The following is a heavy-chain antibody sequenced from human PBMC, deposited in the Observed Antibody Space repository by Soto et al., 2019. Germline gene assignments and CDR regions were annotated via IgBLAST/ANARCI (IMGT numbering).Heavy chain of an antibody. CDR3: ARGSYCSGGSCYSRGNSGKDY. CDR1: GFTFSSYW. D-gene: IGHD2-15*01. J-gene: IGHJ4*02. V-gene: IGHV3-74*01. Sequence: GGSLRLSCAASGFTFSSYWMHWVRQAPGKGLVWVSRINSDGSSTNYADSVKGRFTISRDNAKNTLYLQMNSLRAEDTAVYYCARGSYCSGGSCYSRGNSGKDYWGQGTLVTVSS. CDR2: INSDGSST.